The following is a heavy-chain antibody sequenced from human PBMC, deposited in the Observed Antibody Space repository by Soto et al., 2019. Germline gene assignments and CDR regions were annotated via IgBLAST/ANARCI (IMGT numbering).Heavy chain of an antibody. V-gene: IGHV3-23*01. J-gene: IGHJ6*02. CDR3: AKGGKGVVIIDV. D-gene: IGHD3-22*01. CDR2: ISGSGGST. Sequence: GGSLRLSCAASGFTFSSYAMSWVRQAPGKGLEWVSAISGSGGSTYYAYSVKGRFTISRDNSKNTLYLQMNSRRAEDTAVYYCAKGGKGVVIIDVWGQGTTVTVSS. CDR1: GFTFSSYA.